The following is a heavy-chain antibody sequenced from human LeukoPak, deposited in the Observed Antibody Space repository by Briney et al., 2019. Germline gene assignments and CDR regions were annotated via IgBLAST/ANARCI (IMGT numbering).Heavy chain of an antibody. CDR1: GFTFSSYS. CDR2: ISSSSSTI. CDR3: ARVSIAAPYYYYYMDV. V-gene: IGHV3-48*01. D-gene: IGHD2-15*01. J-gene: IGHJ6*03. Sequence: GGSLRLSCAASGFTFSSYSMNWVRQAPGKGLEWVSYISSSSSTIYYEDSVKGRFTISRDNAKNSLYLQMNSLRAEDTAVYYCARVSIAAPYYYYYMDVWGKGTTVTVSS.